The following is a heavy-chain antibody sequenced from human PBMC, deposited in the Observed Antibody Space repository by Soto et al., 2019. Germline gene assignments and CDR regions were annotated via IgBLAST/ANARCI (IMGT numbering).Heavy chain of an antibody. CDR3: ARSDCRY. D-gene: IGHD2-21*01. CDR2: INHSGST. V-gene: IGHV4-34*01. CDR1: GGSFSGYY. Sequence: SETLSLTCAVYGGSFSGYYWSWIRQPPGKGLEWIGEINHSGSTNYNPSLKSRVTISVDTSKNQFSLKLSSVTAADTAVYYCARSDCRYWGQGTLVTVPQ. J-gene: IGHJ4*02.